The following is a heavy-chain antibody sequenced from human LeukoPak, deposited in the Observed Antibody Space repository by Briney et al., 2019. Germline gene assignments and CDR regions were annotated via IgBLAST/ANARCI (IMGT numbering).Heavy chain of an antibody. V-gene: IGHV3-21*01. CDR2: ISSSSSYI. D-gene: IGHD2-2*01. CDR1: GFTFSSYS. J-gene: IGHJ4*02. Sequence: GGSLRLSCAASGFTFSSYSMNWVRQAPGKGLEWVSSISSSSSYIYYADSVKGRFTISRDNAKNSLYLQMNSLRAEDTAVYYCASELVPAVLDDYWGQGTLVTVSS. CDR3: ASELVPAVLDDY.